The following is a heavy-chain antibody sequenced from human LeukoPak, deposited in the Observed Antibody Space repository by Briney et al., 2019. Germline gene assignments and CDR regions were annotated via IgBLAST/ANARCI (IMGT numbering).Heavy chain of an antibody. J-gene: IGHJ4*02. CDR3: ATDTFGPNDC. Sequence: GGSLRLSCAASGFTFSRYWMHWVRQAPGKGLGWVSNIKTDGSTTNYADSVKGRFTISRDNAKNTLYLQMNGLRAEDTAVYYCATDTFGPNDCWGQGTLVTVSS. CDR2: IKTDGSTT. CDR1: GFTFSRYW. D-gene: IGHD3-16*01. V-gene: IGHV3-74*01.